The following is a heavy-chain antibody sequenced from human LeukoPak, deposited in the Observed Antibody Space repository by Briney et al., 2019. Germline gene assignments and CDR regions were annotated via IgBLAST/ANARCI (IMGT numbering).Heavy chain of an antibody. CDR2: ISSSSSYI. D-gene: IGHD4-17*01. CDR3: ARADYDNFDY. V-gene: IGHV3-21*01. J-gene: IGHJ4*02. CDR1: GFTFSSYS. Sequence: GSLXXXCAASGFTFSSYSMNWVRQAPGKGLEWVSSISSSSSYIYYADSVKGRFTISRDNAKNSLYMQMNSLRAEDTAVYYCARADYDNFDYWGQGTLVTVSS.